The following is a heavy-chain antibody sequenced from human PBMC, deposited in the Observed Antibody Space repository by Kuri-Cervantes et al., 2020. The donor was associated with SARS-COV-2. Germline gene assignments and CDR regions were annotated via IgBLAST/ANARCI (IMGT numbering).Heavy chain of an antibody. D-gene: IGHD3-16*01. Sequence: GESLKISCAASGFSFSSFGMHWVRQAPGKGLEWVAFIRYDGSNKYYADSVKGRSTISRDNSKDTMYLQMNSLRVEDTAVYYCAKDSGSYDYVWGSVITGNLQHWGQGTLVTVSS. CDR2: IRYDGSNK. CDR1: GFSFSSFG. CDR3: AKDSGSYDYVWGSVITGNLQH. J-gene: IGHJ1*01. V-gene: IGHV3-30*02.